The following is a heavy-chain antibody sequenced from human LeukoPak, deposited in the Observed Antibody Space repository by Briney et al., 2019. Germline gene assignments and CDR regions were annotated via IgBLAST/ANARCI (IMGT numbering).Heavy chain of an antibody. Sequence: ASVKVSCKVSGYTFTNYYMHWVQQAPGKGLEWMGLVDSEDGETIYAEKFQGRVTITADTSTDTAYMELSSLRSEDTAVYYCATDRMARGVLDCWRQGTLVTVSS. CDR3: ATDRMARGVLDC. CDR1: GYTFTNYY. D-gene: IGHD2-8*01. J-gene: IGHJ4*02. CDR2: VDSEDGET. V-gene: IGHV1-69-2*01.